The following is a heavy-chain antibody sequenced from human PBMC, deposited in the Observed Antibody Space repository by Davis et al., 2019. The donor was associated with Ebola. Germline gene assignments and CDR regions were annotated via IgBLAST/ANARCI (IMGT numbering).Heavy chain of an antibody. CDR2: ISSRSTFI. Sequence: PGGSLRLSCEASGFTFSDYYMIWIRQNSAKGLEWVAYISSRSTFIDYADSVKGRFTISRDNAKNSLHLQMNSLRADDTAVYYCARDVAGRAGYWGQGTLVTVSS. V-gene: IGHV3-11*06. D-gene: IGHD1-14*01. J-gene: IGHJ4*02. CDR3: ARDVAGRAGY. CDR1: GFTFSDYY.